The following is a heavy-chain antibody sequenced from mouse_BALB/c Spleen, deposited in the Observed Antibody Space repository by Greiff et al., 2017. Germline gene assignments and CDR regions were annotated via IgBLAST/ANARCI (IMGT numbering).Heavy chain of an antibody. D-gene: IGHD1-1*01. J-gene: IGHJ3*01. CDR2: IDPANGNT. CDR3: ASYYYGTPFAY. CDR1: GFNIKDTY. Sequence: VQLQQSGAELVKPGASVELSCTASGFNIKDTYMHWVKQRPEQGLEWIGRIDPANGNTKYDPKFQGKATITADTSSNTAYLQLSSLTSEDTAVYYCASYYYGTPFAYWGQGTLVTVSA. V-gene: IGHV14-3*02.